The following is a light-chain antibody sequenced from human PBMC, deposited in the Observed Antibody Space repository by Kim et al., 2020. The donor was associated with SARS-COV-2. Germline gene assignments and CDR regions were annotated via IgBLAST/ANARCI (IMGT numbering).Light chain of an antibody. CDR2: GAS. CDR3: QQYKTYPPT. Sequence: ASLGDRVTISCRASQDINIFLAWFQQKPGKAPKSLIYGASNLQSGIPSNFSGIGSGTDFTLTISSLQPEDFATYYCQQYKTYPPTFGGGTKVEIK. CDR1: QDINIF. J-gene: IGKJ4*01. V-gene: IGKV1-16*02.